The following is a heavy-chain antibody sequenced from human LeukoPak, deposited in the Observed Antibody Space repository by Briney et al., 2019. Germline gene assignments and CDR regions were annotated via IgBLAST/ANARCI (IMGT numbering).Heavy chain of an antibody. J-gene: IGHJ3*02. CDR2: INPNSGGT. CDR1: GYTFTGYY. Sequence: ASVKVSCKASGYTFTGYYMHWVRQAPGQGLEWMGWINPNSGGTNYAQKFQGRVTMTRDTSISTAYMELSRLRSDDTAVYYCARVRLGITHFDIWGQGTMVTVSS. V-gene: IGHV1-2*02. CDR3: ARVRLGITHFDI. D-gene: IGHD7-27*01.